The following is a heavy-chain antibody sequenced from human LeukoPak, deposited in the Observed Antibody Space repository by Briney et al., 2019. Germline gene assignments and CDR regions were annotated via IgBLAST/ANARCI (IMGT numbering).Heavy chain of an antibody. CDR3: AKARHKFDSYDSFDY. V-gene: IGHV3-23*01. Sequence: PSETLSLTCSVSGASISSYYWGWVRQPPGKGLEWVSAISGSGGSTYYADSVKGRFTISRDNSKNTLYLQMNSLRAEDTAVYYCAKARHKFDSYDSFDYWGQGTLVTVSS. J-gene: IGHJ4*02. CDR1: GASISSYY. D-gene: IGHD3-22*01. CDR2: ISGSGGST.